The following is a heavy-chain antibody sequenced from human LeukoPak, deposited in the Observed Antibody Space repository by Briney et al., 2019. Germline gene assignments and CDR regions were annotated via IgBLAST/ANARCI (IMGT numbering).Heavy chain of an antibody. J-gene: IGHJ4*02. CDR1: GFTFDNYG. CDR3: GKDLGVPEC. Sequence: PGGSLRLSCAASGFTFDNYGMHWVRQAPGKGLEWVAALSFDGKTKHYADSVKGRFTISRDNPESTLYLQINSLRTDDTALYYCGKDLGVPECWGQGTWVIVS. D-gene: IGHD2-8*01. CDR2: LSFDGKTK. V-gene: IGHV3-30*18.